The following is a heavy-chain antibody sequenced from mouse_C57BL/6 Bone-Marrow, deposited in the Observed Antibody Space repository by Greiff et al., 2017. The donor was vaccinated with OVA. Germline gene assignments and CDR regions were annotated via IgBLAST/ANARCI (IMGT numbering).Heavy chain of an antibody. CDR2: ISSGSSTI. CDR1: GFTFSDYG. CDR3: AITTIKYFDY. Sequence: EVHLVESGGGLVKPGGSLKLSCAASGFTFSDYGMHWVRQAPEKGLEWVAYISSGSSTIYYADTVKGRFTLSRDNAENTLCLQMTSLRSEDTAMYYCAITTIKYFDYWGQGTTLTVSA. D-gene: IGHD1-1*01. V-gene: IGHV5-17*01. J-gene: IGHJ2*01.